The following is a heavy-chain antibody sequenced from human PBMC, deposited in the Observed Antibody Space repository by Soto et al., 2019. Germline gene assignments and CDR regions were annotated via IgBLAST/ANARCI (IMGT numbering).Heavy chain of an antibody. D-gene: IGHD3-16*01. Sequence: ASVKVSCKASGGTFSSYAISWVRQAPGQGLEWMGGIIPIFGTANYAQKFQGRVTITADKSTSTAYMELSSLRSEDTAVYYCARDRRAYGEGYYYYGMDVWGQGTTVTVSS. CDR3: ARDRRAYGEGYYYYGMDV. J-gene: IGHJ6*02. CDR1: GGTFSSYA. CDR2: IIPIFGTA. V-gene: IGHV1-69*06.